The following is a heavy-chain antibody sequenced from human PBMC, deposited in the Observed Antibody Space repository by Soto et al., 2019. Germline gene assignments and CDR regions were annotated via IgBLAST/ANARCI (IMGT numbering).Heavy chain of an antibody. Sequence: GGSLRLSCAASGFPVSSHYMSWVRQAPGKGLEWVSVIYAGGNTYYAESVKGRFTISRDNSKNTLSLQMNSLRAEDSAVYYCARTFAGDYHLGLWGQGTRVTVSS. CDR3: ARTFAGDYHLGL. CDR2: IYAGGNT. V-gene: IGHV3-53*01. J-gene: IGHJ4*02. CDR1: GFPVSSHY. D-gene: IGHD3-16*01.